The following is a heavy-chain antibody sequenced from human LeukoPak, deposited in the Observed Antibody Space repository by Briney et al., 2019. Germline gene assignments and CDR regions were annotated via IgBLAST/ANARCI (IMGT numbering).Heavy chain of an antibody. CDR1: GFTFSSYT. CDR2: IISSSSYI. J-gene: IGHJ3*02. Sequence: GGSLRLSCAASGFTFSSYTMSWVRQAPGKGLEWVSSIISSSSYIYYADSVNGRFTISSDNAKNSLYLQMNSLRDEDTAVYYCARDTYDILTGYYKWAFDIWGQGTMVTVSS. V-gene: IGHV3-21*06. D-gene: IGHD3-9*01. CDR3: ARDTYDILTGYYKWAFDI.